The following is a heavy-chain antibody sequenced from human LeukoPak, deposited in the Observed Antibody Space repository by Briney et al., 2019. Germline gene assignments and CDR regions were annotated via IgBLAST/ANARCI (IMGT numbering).Heavy chain of an antibody. CDR1: GCTFIIYA. Sequence: ASVKVSCKASGCTFIIYAITWVRQAPGKGLDWMGGIIPMINTPKYAQKFQGRVSITADESTSTGYMEVSSLRYEDTAVYYCAIFQGTYGDNENDYWGQGTLVTVSS. V-gene: IGHV1-69*13. J-gene: IGHJ4*02. CDR3: AIFQGTYGDNENDY. CDR2: IIPMINTP. D-gene: IGHD4-17*01.